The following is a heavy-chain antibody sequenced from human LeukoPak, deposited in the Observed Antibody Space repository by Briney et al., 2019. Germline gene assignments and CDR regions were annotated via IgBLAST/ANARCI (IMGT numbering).Heavy chain of an antibody. CDR3: ARLGYSSSSPADL. V-gene: IGHV1-18*01. CDR2: ISAYNCNT. CDR1: GYTFTSYG. D-gene: IGHD6-6*01. J-gene: IGHJ4*02. Sequence: GASVKVSCKASGYTFTSYGISWVRQAPGQGREWMGCISAYNCNTNYAQKLQGRVTMTTHTSTSTAYMERRSLRSDDTAVYYCARLGYSSSSPADLWGQGTLVTVSS.